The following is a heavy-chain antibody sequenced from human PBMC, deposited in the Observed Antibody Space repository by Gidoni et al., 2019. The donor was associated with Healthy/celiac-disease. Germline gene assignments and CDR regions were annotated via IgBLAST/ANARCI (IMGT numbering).Heavy chain of an antibody. CDR2: IGTAGDT. Sequence: EVQLVESGGGLVQPGGYLRLSCAASGFTFSSYDMHWVRQATGKGLEWVSAIGTAGDTYYPGSVKGRFTISRENAKNSLYLQMNSLRAGDTAVYYCARFLSYYGMDVWGQGTTVTVSS. CDR3: ARFLSYYGMDV. V-gene: IGHV3-13*01. J-gene: IGHJ6*02. D-gene: IGHD3-3*01. CDR1: GFTFSSYD.